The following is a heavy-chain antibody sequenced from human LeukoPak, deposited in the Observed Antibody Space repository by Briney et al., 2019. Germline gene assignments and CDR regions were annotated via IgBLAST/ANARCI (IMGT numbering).Heavy chain of an antibody. CDR1: GGSISSGSYY. J-gene: IGHJ4*02. CDR3: ARAGGLQPDY. D-gene: IGHD5-24*01. V-gene: IGHV4-61*02. Sequence: SETLSLTCTLSGGSISSGSYYWSWIRQPAGKGLEWIGRIYTSGSTNYNPSLKSRVTISVDTSKNQFSLKLSSVTAADTAVYYCARAGGLQPDYWGQGTLVTVSS. CDR2: IYTSGST.